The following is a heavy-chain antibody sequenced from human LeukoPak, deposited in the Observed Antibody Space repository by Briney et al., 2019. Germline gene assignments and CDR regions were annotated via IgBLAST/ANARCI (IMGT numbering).Heavy chain of an antibody. V-gene: IGHV3-73*01. Sequence: GGSLRLSCAASGFTFSGSAMHWVRQASGKGLEWVGRIRSKANSYATAYAASVKGRFTISRDDSKNTAYLQMNSLKTEDTAVYYCTRPRYNCSGGSCSNWFDPWGQGTLVTVSS. D-gene: IGHD2-15*01. J-gene: IGHJ5*02. CDR2: IRSKANSYAT. CDR1: GFTFSGSA. CDR3: TRPRYNCSGGSCSNWFDP.